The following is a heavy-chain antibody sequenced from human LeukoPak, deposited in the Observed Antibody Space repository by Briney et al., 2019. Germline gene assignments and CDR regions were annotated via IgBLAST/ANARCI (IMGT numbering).Heavy chain of an antibody. CDR1: GGSISSSSYY. CDR3: ARLAAILKRSNWFDP. Sequence: SETLSLTCTVSGGSISSSSYYWGWIRQPPGKGLEWIESIYYSGSTYYNPSLKSRVTISVDTSKNQFSLKLSSVTAADTAVYYCARLAAILKRSNWFDPWGQGTLVTVSS. J-gene: IGHJ5*02. V-gene: IGHV4-39*01. D-gene: IGHD2-2*02. CDR2: IYYSGST.